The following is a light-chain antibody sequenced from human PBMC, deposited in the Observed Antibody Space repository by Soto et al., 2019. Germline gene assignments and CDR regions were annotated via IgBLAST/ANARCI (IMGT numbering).Light chain of an antibody. CDR1: SSDIGAYNY. V-gene: IGLV2-14*03. CDR3: SSYSGTSALYV. J-gene: IGLJ1*01. CDR2: NVS. Sequence: QSALTQPASVSGSPGQSITISCTGTSSDIGAYNYVSWYQQHPGRAPKLMISNVSNRPSGVSNRFSGSKSGNTASLTISGLQTEGEADYFCSSYSGTSALYVFGAGTKLTVL.